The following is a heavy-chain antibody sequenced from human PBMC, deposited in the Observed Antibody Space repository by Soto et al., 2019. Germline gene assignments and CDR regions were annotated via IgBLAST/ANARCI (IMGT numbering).Heavy chain of an antibody. CDR1: GFTFSSCA. Sequence: PGGSLTLSCAASGFTFSSCALNWVRQAPGKGLEWVSAISGSGCSTYYADSVKGRFTISRDNSKNTLYLQMNSLRVEDTAVYYCAKAPACSSPSCFAAIDYWGQGTLVTVSS. CDR3: AKAPACSSPSCFAAIDY. D-gene: IGHD2-2*01. J-gene: IGHJ4*02. V-gene: IGHV3-23*01. CDR2: ISGSGCST.